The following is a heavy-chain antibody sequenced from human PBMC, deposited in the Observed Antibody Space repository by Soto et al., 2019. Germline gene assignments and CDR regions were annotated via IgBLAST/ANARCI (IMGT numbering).Heavy chain of an antibody. CDR3: ARHRWGSSSAYYYYYMDV. J-gene: IGHJ6*03. Sequence: QVQLQESGPGLVKPSETLSLTCTVSGGSISSYYWSWIRQPPGKGLEWIGYIYYSGSTNYNPSLKSRVTISVDTSKNQFSLKLSSVTAADTAVYYCARHRWGSSSAYYYYYMDVWGKGTTVTVSS. CDR1: GGSISSYY. D-gene: IGHD6-6*01. CDR2: IYYSGST. V-gene: IGHV4-59*08.